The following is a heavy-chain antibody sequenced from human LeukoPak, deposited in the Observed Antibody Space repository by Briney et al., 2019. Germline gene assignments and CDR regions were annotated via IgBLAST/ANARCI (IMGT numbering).Heavy chain of an antibody. Sequence: GGSLRLSCAASGFTFDDYAMHWVRQAPGKGLEWVSGISWNSGSIGYADSVKGRFTISRGNAKNSLYLQMNSLRAEDTALYYCAKDRKQRRFYYGMDVWGQGTTVTVSS. J-gene: IGHJ6*02. CDR2: ISWNSGSI. CDR1: GFTFDDYA. V-gene: IGHV3-9*01. CDR3: AKDRKQRRFYYGMDV. D-gene: IGHD5-18*01.